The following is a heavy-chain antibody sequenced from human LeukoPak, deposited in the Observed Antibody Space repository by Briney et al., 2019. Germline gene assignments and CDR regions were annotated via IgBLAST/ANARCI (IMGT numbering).Heavy chain of an antibody. J-gene: IGHJ5*02. D-gene: IGHD2-15*01. Sequence: GGSLRLSCVGSGFTFSGNGMHWVRQAPGKGLEWVAVIWNDGSKEYYADSVKGRFTISRENSKNTVYLQMNSLRVEDTAVYYCARGAYCSGDSCQSEGGPWFDPWGQGTLVTVSS. CDR1: GFTFSGNG. CDR3: ARGAYCSGDSCQSEGGPWFDP. V-gene: IGHV3-33*01. CDR2: IWNDGSKE.